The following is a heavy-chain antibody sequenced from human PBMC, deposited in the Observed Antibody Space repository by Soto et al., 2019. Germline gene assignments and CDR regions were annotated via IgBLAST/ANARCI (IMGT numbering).Heavy chain of an antibody. CDR3: ASYIASTRGFRWYSAC. CDR1: GFTFSSYS. D-gene: IGHD3-3*02. J-gene: IGHJ4*02. Sequence: EVQLVESGGGLVQPGGSLRLSCAASGFTFSSYSMNWVRQAPGKGLEWVSYISSSSSTIYYAASVKGRFTISRDNAKNSLYLQMNSLRDEDTAVYYFASYIASTRGFRWYSACCGEGTRVTVSS. V-gene: IGHV3-48*02. CDR2: ISSSSSTI.